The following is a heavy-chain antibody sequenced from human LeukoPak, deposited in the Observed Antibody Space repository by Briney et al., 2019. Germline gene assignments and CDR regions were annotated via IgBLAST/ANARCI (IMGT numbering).Heavy chain of an antibody. V-gene: IGHV3-23*01. CDR2: VFGSGGSP. CDR1: GFTFGSHA. Sequence: GGSLRLSCEASGFTFGSHAMYWVRQAPGKGLEWVAGVFGSGGSPHYADSVKGRFTISRDNSRNTVYLQINSLRADDTAVYYCGKTTVGYSSGQKPAWPVDYWGQGTLVTVSS. CDR3: GKTTVGYSSGQKPAWPVDY. D-gene: IGHD5-18*01. J-gene: IGHJ4*02.